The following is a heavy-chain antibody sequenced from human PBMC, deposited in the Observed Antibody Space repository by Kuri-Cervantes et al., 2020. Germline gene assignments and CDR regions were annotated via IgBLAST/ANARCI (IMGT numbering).Heavy chain of an antibody. CDR1: GFTFSSYW. D-gene: IGHD3-9*01. Sequence: GESLKISCAASGFTFSSYWMHWVRQAPGKGLVWVSRINRDGSSTSYADSVKGRFTISRDNAKNTLYLQMNSLRAEDTAVYYCARDLRYFGYFDLWGRGTLVTVSS. CDR2: INRDGSST. J-gene: IGHJ2*01. V-gene: IGHV3-74*01. CDR3: ARDLRYFGYFDL.